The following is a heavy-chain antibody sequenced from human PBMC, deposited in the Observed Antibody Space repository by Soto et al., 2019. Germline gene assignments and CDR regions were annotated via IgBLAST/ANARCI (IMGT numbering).Heavy chain of an antibody. CDR3: ARTTWGALYYYYYGMDV. J-gene: IGHJ6*02. Sequence: QVQLVQSGAEVKKPGSSVKVSCKASGGTFSSYAISWVRQAPGQGLEWMGGIIPIFGTANYAQKFQGRVTITADESTSTAYMELSSLRSEDTAVYYCARTTWGALYYYYYGMDVWGQGTTVTVSS. D-gene: IGHD7-27*01. CDR2: IIPIFGTA. CDR1: GGTFSSYA. V-gene: IGHV1-69*01.